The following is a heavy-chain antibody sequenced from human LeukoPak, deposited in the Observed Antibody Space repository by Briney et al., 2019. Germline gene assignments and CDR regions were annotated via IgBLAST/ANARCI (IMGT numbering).Heavy chain of an antibody. J-gene: IGHJ4*02. Sequence: SETLSLICTVSGGSITTYYWSWIRQPAGKGLEYIGRINTSGTSNYNPSLKSRVTMSVDTSKNQFSLKLSSVSATDTAVYYCARNGRKYYFDYWGQGTLVTVSS. CDR2: INTSGTS. V-gene: IGHV4-4*07. D-gene: IGHD2-8*01. CDR3: ARNGRKYYFDY. CDR1: GGSITTYY.